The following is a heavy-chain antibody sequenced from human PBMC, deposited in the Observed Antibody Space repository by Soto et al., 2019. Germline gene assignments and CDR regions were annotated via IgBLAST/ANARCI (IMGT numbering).Heavy chain of an antibody. D-gene: IGHD1-26*01. CDR1: GFTFSSYW. Sequence: GGSLRLSCAASGFTFSSYWMHWVRQAPGKGLVWVSRINSDGSSTSYADSVKGRFTISRDKAKNTLYLQMNSLRAEDTAVYYCASARPPLLGDSGSPIKGNFYYYYYGMDVWGQGTTVTVSS. V-gene: IGHV3-74*01. J-gene: IGHJ6*02. CDR2: INSDGSST. CDR3: ASARPPLLGDSGSPIKGNFYYYYYGMDV.